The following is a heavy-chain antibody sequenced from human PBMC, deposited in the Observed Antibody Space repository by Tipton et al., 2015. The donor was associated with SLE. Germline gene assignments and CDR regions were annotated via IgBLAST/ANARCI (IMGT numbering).Heavy chain of an antibody. Sequence: SLRLSCAAYGFTFSDYNMSWIRQAPGKGLEWVSYISSSGSTIYYAESVKGRFTISRDNAKNSLYLQMNSLRAEDTAVYYCARSVPPLSCDIWGQAPMVSVSS. D-gene: IGHD1-14*01. CDR2: ISSSGSTI. CDR1: GFTFSDYN. V-gene: IGHV3-11*01. J-gene: IGHJ3*02. CDR3: ARSVPPLSCDI.